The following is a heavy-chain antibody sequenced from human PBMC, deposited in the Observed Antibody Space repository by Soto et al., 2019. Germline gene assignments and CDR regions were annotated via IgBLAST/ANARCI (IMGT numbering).Heavy chain of an antibody. CDR1: DGSISSSSYY. J-gene: IGHJ6*04. D-gene: IGHD6-13*01. Sequence: SETMSLTCTVSDGSISSSSYYWGWIRQPPGKGLEWIGSIYYSGSTYYNPSLKSRVTISVDTSKNQFSLKLSSVTAADTAVYYCARQQQLVGPLDVWGKGTTVTVSS. CDR3: ARQQQLVGPLDV. V-gene: IGHV4-39*01. CDR2: IYYSGST.